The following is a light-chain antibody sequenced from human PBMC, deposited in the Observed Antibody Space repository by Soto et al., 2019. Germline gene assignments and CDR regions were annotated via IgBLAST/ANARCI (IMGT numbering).Light chain of an antibody. J-gene: IGLJ3*02. CDR1: SSNIGAGSD. CDR2: GNR. CDR3: QSYDSSLSGSWV. Sequence: QSVLTQPPSVSGAPGQRVTISCTGSSSNIGAGSDVHWYQQLPGTAPKLLIYGNRKRPSGVPDRFSGSKSGTSASLAINGLQAEDEAHYYCQSYDSSLSGSWVFGGGTKLTVL. V-gene: IGLV1-40*01.